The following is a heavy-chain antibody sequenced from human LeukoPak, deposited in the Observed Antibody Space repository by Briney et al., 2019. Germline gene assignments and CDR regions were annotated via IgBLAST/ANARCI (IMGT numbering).Heavy chain of an antibody. CDR3: ARGDYGDYLPWFDP. CDR2: MYYSGST. CDR1: GGSINSSTFY. V-gene: IGHV4-39*07. D-gene: IGHD4-17*01. Sequence: SETLSLTCTVSGGSINSSTFYWGWLRQPPGKGLEGIGSMYYSGSTYYNPSLKSRVTISLYTPKNQFSLKLSSVTAADTAVYYCARGDYGDYLPWFDPWGQGTLVTVSS. J-gene: IGHJ5*02.